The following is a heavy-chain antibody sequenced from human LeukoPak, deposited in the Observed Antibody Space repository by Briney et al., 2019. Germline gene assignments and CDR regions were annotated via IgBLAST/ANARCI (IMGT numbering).Heavy chain of an antibody. CDR3: AVEVTATDNGFDV. CDR1: GFTVGSNY. D-gene: IGHD2-21*02. CDR2: IHGGGGT. V-gene: IGHV3-53*01. J-gene: IGHJ3*01. Sequence: GGSLRLSCAASGFTVGSNYMSWVRQAPGKGLEWVSLIHGGGGTYHADSVKGRFTISRDTAKNTLSLQMSSLRAEDAAVYYCAVEVTATDNGFDVWGQGTLVTVSS.